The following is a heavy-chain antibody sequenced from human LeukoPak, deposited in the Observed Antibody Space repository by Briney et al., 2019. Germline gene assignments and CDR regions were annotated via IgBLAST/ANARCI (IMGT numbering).Heavy chain of an antibody. V-gene: IGHV5-51*01. CDR2: IYPGEFDN. CDR3: ARPDKGGTSQADY. Sequence: PGESLKISCKASGYNFDNYSIGWVRQMPGKGLEWIGIIYPGEFDNRYRTYFQGQVTISADKYISTVYLQWNSLKASDTAMYYCARPDKGGTSQADYWGQGTLVTVSS. J-gene: IGHJ4*02. D-gene: IGHD1-26*01. CDR1: GYNFDNYS.